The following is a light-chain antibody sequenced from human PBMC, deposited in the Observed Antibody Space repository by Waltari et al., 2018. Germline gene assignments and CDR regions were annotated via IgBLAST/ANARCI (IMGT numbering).Light chain of an antibody. CDR2: VNSAGSH. J-gene: IGLJ3*02. CDR1: SGYISKV. Sequence: QLLLTQSPSASASLGAPVKLTCTLSSGYISKVIASPQHHPRKGPRYMMKVNSAGSHSKGDDIPDRFSGSSSGAERYLTISSRQSEDEADYYCQTGGHGTWVFGGGTKLTVL. CDR3: QTGGHGTWV. V-gene: IGLV4-69*01.